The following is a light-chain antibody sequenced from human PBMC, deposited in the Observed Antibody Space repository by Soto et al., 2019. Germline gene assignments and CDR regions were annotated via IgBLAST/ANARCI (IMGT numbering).Light chain of an antibody. Sequence: QSVPTQPASVSGSPGQSITISCTGTSSDVGGYNYVSWYQQHPGKAPKLMIYEVSNRPSGVSNRFSGSKSVNTASLTISGLQAEDEADYYCSSYTSSSVVFGGGTKLTVL. CDR1: SSDVGGYNY. V-gene: IGLV2-14*01. CDR2: EVS. J-gene: IGLJ2*01. CDR3: SSYTSSSVV.